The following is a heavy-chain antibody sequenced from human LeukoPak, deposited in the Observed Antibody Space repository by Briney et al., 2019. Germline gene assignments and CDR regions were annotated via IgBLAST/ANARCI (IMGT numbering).Heavy chain of an antibody. CDR2: IKQDGSEK. CDR3: AGAQRGYSYRPFDY. V-gene: IGHV3-7*04. D-gene: IGHD5-18*01. CDR1: GFMFSSYW. Sequence: GGSLRLSCAASGFMFSSYWMSWVRQAPGKGLEWVANIKQDGSEKYYVDSVKGRFTVSRDNAKNSLYLQMNSLRVEDTAVYYCAGAQRGYSYRPFDYWGQGTLVTVSS. J-gene: IGHJ4*02.